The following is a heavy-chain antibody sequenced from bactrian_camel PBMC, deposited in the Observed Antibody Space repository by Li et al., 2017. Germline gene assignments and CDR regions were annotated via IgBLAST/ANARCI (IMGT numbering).Heavy chain of an antibody. CDR2: IVSGGGST. D-gene: IGHD2*01. J-gene: IGHJ6*01. CDR3: ATGPEGGSDFSSAFGF. CDR1: GFTFSTYD. Sequence: VQLVESGGGSVQPGGSLRLSCAASGFTFSTYDMTWLRQAAGKGLEWVSSIVSGGGSTYYADSVKGRFTVSRDNAKNTVYLQMASLESEDTALWYCATGPEGGSDFSSAFGFWGQGTQVTVS. V-gene: IGHV3S40*01.